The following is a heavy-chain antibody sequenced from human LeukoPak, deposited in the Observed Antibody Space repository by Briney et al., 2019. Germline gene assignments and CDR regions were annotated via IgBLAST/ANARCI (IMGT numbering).Heavy chain of an antibody. CDR3: AGRLQRDAFDI. Sequence: GGSLRLSCAASGFTFSFYEMTWVRQAPGKGLEWVSYISSSGNSIYFADSVKDRFTISRDDAKNSLYLQMNSLRAEDTAVYYCAGRLQRDAFDIWGQGTMVTVSS. J-gene: IGHJ3*02. CDR1: GFTFSFYE. CDR2: ISSSGNSI. V-gene: IGHV3-48*03. D-gene: IGHD5-18*01.